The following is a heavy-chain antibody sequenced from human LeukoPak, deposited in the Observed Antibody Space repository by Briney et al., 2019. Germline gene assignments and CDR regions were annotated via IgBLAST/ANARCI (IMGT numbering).Heavy chain of an antibody. CDR2: INPSGGST. J-gene: IGHJ4*02. V-gene: IGHV1-46*01. Sequence: GASVRVSCKASGYIFTSYYMHWVQQAPGQGLEWMGIINPSGGSTSSAQKFQGRVTMTRDMSTSTDYMELSSLRSEDTAVYYCARDNDFDYWGQGTLVTVSS. CDR1: GYIFTSYY. CDR3: ARDNDFDY. D-gene: IGHD2-8*01.